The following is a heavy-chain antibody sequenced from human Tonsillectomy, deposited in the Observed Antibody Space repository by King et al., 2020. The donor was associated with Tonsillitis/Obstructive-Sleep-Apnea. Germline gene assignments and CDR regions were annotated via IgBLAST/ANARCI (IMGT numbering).Heavy chain of an antibody. CDR2: INHSGST. V-gene: IGHV4-34*01. CDR1: GGSFSGYY. D-gene: IGHD1-14*01. CDR3: TTGLAGY. J-gene: IGHJ4*02. Sequence: VQLQQWGAGLLKPSETLSLTCDVYGGSFSGYYWSWIRQLPGKGLEWIGEINHSGSTNYNPSLKSRVTISVDTSKNQFSLKLSSVTAADTAVYYFTTGLAGYWGQGTLVTVSS.